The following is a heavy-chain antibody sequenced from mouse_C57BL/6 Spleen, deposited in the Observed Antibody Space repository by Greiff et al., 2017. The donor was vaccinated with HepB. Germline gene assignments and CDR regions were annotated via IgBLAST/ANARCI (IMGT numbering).Heavy chain of an antibody. J-gene: IGHJ4*01. Sequence: VQLQQSGPELVKPGASVKIPCKASGYTFTDYNMDWVKQSHGKSLEWIGDINPNNGGTIYNQKFKGKATLTVDKSSCTAYMELRSLTSEDTAVYYCARSRAMDYWGQGTSVTVSS. CDR3: ARSRAMDY. CDR2: INPNNGGT. V-gene: IGHV1-18*01. CDR1: GYTFTDYN.